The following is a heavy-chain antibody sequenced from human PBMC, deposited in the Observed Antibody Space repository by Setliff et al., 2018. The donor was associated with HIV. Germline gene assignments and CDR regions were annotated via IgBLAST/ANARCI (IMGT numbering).Heavy chain of an antibody. CDR1: GGTFSSYA. D-gene: IGHD3-9*01. V-gene: IGHV1-69*10. CDR3: ATDAYHDSLTGPTPGAFDI. J-gene: IGHJ3*02. Sequence: SVKVSCKASGGTFSSYAISWVRQAPGQGLEWMGGIIPILGIANYAQKFQGRVTITTDESTSTAYMEPSSLRSEDTAVYYCATDAYHDSLTGPTPGAFDIWGQGTMVTVSS. CDR2: IIPILGIA.